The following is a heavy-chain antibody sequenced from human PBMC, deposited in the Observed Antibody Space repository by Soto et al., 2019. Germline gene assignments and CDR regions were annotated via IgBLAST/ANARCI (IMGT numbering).Heavy chain of an antibody. CDR1: GDSISTGYY. V-gene: IGHV4-31*11. CDR3: ARDSSGYAKFDY. D-gene: IGHD3-22*01. CDR2: IYYSGTT. Sequence: QVLLQESGPGLVKPSQTLSLTCAVSGDSISTGYYWSWIRQHPGKGLEWIGYIYYSGTTYYNPSLESRVAISIDTSKNQFSLKLNSVTAADTAVYYCARDSSGYAKFDYWGQGTLVTVSS. J-gene: IGHJ4*02.